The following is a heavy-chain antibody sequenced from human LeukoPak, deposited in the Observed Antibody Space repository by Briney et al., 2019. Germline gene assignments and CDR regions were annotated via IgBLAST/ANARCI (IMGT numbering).Heavy chain of an antibody. CDR2: ISSSGSTI. CDR3: TRGYCSSTSCHHFDY. D-gene: IGHD2-2*01. CDR1: GFTFSDYY. Sequence: GALRLSCAASGFTFSDYYMSWIRQAPGKGLEWVSYISSSGSTIYYADSVKGRFTISRDNAKNSLYLQMNSLRAEDTAVYYCTRGYCSSTSCHHFDYWGQGTLVTVSS. J-gene: IGHJ4*02. V-gene: IGHV3-11*04.